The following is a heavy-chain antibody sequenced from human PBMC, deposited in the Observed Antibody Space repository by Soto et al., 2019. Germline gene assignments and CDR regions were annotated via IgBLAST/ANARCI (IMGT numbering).Heavy chain of an antibody. Sequence: ETLSLTCTVSGGSISSYYWSWIRQPPGKGLEWIGYIYYSGSTNYNPSLKSRVTISVDTSKNQFSLKLSSVTAADTAVYYCAYGAAPYYFDYWGQGTLVTVSS. V-gene: IGHV4-59*08. J-gene: IGHJ4*02. CDR3: AYGAAPYYFDY. CDR1: GGSISSYY. D-gene: IGHD2-15*01. CDR2: IYYSGST.